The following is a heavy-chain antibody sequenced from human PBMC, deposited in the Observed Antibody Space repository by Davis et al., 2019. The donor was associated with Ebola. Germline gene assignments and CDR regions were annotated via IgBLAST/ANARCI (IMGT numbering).Heavy chain of an antibody. V-gene: IGHV1-69*04. CDR1: GGTFSSYA. CDR2: INPSGGST. Sequence: AASVKVSCKASGGTFSSYAISWVRQAPGQGLEWMGIINPSGGSTSYAQKFQGRVTLTADKATNTAYMELSGLRFDDTAVYYCARPYTGRYTTMMLDVWGQGTTVTISS. J-gene: IGHJ6*02. D-gene: IGHD3-22*01. CDR3: ARPYTGRYTTMMLDV.